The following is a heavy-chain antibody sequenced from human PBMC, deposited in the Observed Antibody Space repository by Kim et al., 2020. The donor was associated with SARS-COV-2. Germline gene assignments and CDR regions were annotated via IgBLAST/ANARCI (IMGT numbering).Heavy chain of an antibody. Sequence: RFTISRDNSKNTLYLQMNSLRAEDTAVYYCAKGVRRITIFGVVINWFDPWGQGTLVTVSS. D-gene: IGHD3-3*01. V-gene: IGHV3-23*01. CDR3: AKGVRRITIFGVVINWFDP. J-gene: IGHJ5*02.